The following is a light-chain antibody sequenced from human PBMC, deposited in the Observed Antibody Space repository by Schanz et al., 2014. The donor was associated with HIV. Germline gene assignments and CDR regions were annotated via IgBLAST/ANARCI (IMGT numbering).Light chain of an antibody. CDR1: QSLGGS. CDR3: QQYSNWPPMT. J-gene: IGKJ4*01. CDR2: GAS. Sequence: ETVLTQSPGSLSLSPGERATLSCRASQSLGGSQLAWYQHKPGQAPRLLIYGASTRATGIPARFSGSGSGTEFTLTIGSLQSEDFVVYYCQQYSNWPPMTFGGGTKVEIK. V-gene: IGKV3-15*01.